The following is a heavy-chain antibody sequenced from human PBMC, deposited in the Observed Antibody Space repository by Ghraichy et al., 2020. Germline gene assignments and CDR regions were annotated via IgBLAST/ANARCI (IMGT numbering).Heavy chain of an antibody. J-gene: IGHJ5*02. CDR1: GGSISSYY. D-gene: IGHD3-22*01. CDR2: IYYSGST. CDR3: ARHVTPFYYDQNNWFDA. Sequence: SETLSHTCTVSGGSISSYYWSWIRQPPGKGLEWIGYIYYSGSTNYNPSLKSRVTISVDTSKNQFSLKLSSVTAADTAVYYCARHVTPFYYDQNNWFDAWGKGTLVTVSS. V-gene: IGHV4-59*08.